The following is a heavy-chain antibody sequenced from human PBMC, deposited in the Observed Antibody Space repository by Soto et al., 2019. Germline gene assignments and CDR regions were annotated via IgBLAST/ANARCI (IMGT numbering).Heavy chain of an antibody. CDR3: ARLPVRSFSWFGRDY. Sequence: GESLKISCKGSGYSFTSYWISWVRQMPGKGLEWMGRIDPSDSYTNYSPSFQGHVTISADKSISTAYLQWSSLKASDTAMYYCARLPVRSFSWFGRDYWGQGTLVTVSS. CDR2: IDPSDSYT. D-gene: IGHD3-10*01. V-gene: IGHV5-10-1*01. CDR1: GYSFTSYW. J-gene: IGHJ4*02.